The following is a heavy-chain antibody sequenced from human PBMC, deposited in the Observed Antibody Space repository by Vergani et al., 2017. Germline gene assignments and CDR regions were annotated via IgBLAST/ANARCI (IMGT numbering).Heavy chain of an antibody. CDR2: INHSGTI. V-gene: IGHV4-34*01. Sequence: QVQLQQWGPGLLKPSETLSLTCAVYGGSLSGYYLSWIRLAPGKGLEWIGEINHSGTINYNPTLKSPFNVSIDTSREHFSLEWRSVSAADTAVYFCARRAERWEALLRDDFDVWGQGTFVTVSP. D-gene: IGHD1-26*01. CDR3: ARRAERWEALLRDDFDV. CDR1: GGSLSGYY. J-gene: IGHJ3*01.